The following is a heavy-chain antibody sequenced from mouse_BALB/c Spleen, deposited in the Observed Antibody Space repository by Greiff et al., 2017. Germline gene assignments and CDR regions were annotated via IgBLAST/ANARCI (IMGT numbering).Heavy chain of an antibody. V-gene: IGHV8-12*01. Sequence: QVTLKESGPGILQPSQTLSLTCSFSGFSLSTSGMGVSWIRQPSGKGLEWLAHIYWDDDKRYNPSLKSRLTISKDTSSNQVFLKITSVDTADTATYYCARRGGDHWYFDVWGAGTTVTVSS. CDR2: IYWDDDK. CDR1: GFSLSTSGMG. D-gene: IGHD2-13*01. CDR3: ARRGGDHWYFDV. J-gene: IGHJ1*01.